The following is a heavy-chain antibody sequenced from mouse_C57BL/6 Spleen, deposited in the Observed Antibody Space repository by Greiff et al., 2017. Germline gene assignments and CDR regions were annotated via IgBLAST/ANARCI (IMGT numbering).Heavy chain of an antibody. J-gene: IGHJ1*03. CDR1: GYTFTDYY. Sequence: EVQLQQSGPELVKPGASVKISCKASGYTFTDYYMNWVKQSHVKSLEWIGDINPNNGGTSYNQKLKGKATLTVDKTSSTVYMELRNLTSEDSAVYSCARLSSYGYFDVWGTGTTVTSSS. CDR3: ARLSSYGYFDV. D-gene: IGHD1-1*01. V-gene: IGHV1-26*01. CDR2: INPNNGGT.